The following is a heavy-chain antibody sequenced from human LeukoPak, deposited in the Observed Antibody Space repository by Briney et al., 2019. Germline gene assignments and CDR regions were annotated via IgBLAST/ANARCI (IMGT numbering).Heavy chain of an antibody. CDR3: AKEWAGGSFDY. V-gene: IGHV3-30*18. Sequence: PGGSLRLSCAASGFTFSSYGIHWVRQAPGKGLEWVAVISYDGSNKYYAYSVKGRFTISRDNSKNTLYLQMNSLRAEDTAVYYCAKEWAGGSFDYWGQGTLVTVSS. D-gene: IGHD1-26*01. CDR1: GFTFSSYG. J-gene: IGHJ4*02. CDR2: ISYDGSNK.